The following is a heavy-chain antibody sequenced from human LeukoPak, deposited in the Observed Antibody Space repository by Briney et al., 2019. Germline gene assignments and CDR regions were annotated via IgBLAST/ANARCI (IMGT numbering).Heavy chain of an antibody. Sequence: GASVKVSCKASGYTFTSYDINWVRQATGQGLEWMGWMNPNSGNTGYAQKFQGRVTMTRNTSISTAYMELSSLRSEDTAVYYCARDRFKWLVRTFDYWGQGTLVTVSS. V-gene: IGHV1-8*01. CDR3: ARDRFKWLVRTFDY. D-gene: IGHD6-19*01. J-gene: IGHJ4*02. CDR2: MNPNSGNT. CDR1: GYTFTSYD.